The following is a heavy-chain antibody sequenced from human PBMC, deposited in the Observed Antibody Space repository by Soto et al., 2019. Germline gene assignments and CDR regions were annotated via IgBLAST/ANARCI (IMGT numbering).Heavy chain of an antibody. V-gene: IGHV3-23*01. CDR3: AKDKEYRSYDFWSGYYTYFDY. CDR2: ISGSGGST. CDR1: GFTFSSYA. Sequence: GESLKISCAASGFTFSSYAMSWVRQAPGKGLEWVSAISGSGGSTYYADSVKGRFTISRDNSKNTLYLQMNSLRAEDTAVYYCAKDKEYRSYDFWSGYYTYFDYWGQGTLVTVSS. J-gene: IGHJ4*02. D-gene: IGHD3-3*01.